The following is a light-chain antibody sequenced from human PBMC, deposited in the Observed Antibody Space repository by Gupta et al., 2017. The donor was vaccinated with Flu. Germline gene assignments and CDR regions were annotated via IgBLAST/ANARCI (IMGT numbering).Light chain of an antibody. Sequence: NFMLTQPHSVSESPGKTVTISCTRSSGSIASNYVQWYQQRPGPSPTTLMYEDNQRPSGVPDRFSGSIDSSSNSASLTISGMKTEDEADDYCQSYEVFGGGTKLTVL. CDR1: SGSIASNY. CDR3: QSYEV. CDR2: EDN. V-gene: IGLV6-57*01. J-gene: IGLJ2*01.